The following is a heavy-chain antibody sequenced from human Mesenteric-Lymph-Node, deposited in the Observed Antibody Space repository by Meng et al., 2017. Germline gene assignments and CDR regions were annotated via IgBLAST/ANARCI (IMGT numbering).Heavy chain of an antibody. Sequence: GESLKISCAASGFTFSSYWMHWVRQAPGKGLVWVSRINSDGSSTSYADSVKGRFTISRDNAKNTLYLQMNSLRAEDTAVYYCARDPYENSGHYYFGAFDIWGQGTVVTVSS. CDR3: ARDPYENSGHYYFGAFDI. CDR2: INSDGSST. CDR1: GFTFSSYW. D-gene: IGHD3-22*01. V-gene: IGHV3-74*01. J-gene: IGHJ3*02.